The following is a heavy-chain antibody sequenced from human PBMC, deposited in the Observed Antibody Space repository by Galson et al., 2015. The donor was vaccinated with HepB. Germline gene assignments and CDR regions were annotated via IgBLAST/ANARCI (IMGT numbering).Heavy chain of an antibody. D-gene: IGHD3-10*01. J-gene: IGHJ4*02. CDR2: ISYDGSNK. CDR3: AKDRRYYGSAPADY. V-gene: IGHV3-30*18. CDR1: GFTFSSYG. Sequence: SLRLSCAASGFTFSSYGMHWVRQAPGKGLEWVAVISYDGSNKYYADSVKGRFTISRDNSKNTLYLQMNSLRAEDTAVYYCAKDRRYYGSAPADYWGQGTLVTVSS.